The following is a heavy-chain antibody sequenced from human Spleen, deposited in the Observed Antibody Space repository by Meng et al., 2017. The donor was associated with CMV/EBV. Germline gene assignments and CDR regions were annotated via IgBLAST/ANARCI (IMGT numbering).Heavy chain of an antibody. CDR2: ISSSGSTI. V-gene: IGHV3-11*04. CDR1: GFTCSDYY. CDR3: ARSSSGWYRWIDY. J-gene: IGHJ4*02. D-gene: IGHD6-19*01. Sequence: ASGFTCSDYYMSWIRQAPGKGLEWVSYISSSGSTIYYADSVKGRFTISRDNAKNSLYQQMNSLRAEDTAVYYCARSSSGWYRWIDYWGQGTPVTVSS.